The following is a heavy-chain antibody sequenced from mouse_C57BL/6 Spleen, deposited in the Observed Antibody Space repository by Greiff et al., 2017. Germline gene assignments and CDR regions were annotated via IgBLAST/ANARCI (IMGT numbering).Heavy chain of an antibody. V-gene: IGHV1-15*01. J-gene: IGHJ1*03. CDR2: IDPETGGT. CDR3: TRGYFDV. Sequence: ESGAELVRPGASVTLSCKASGYTFTDYEMHWVKQTPVHGLEWIGAIDPETGGTAYNQKFKGKAILTADKSSSTAYMELRSLTSEDSAVYYCTRGYFDVWGTGTTVTVSS. CDR1: GYTFTDYE.